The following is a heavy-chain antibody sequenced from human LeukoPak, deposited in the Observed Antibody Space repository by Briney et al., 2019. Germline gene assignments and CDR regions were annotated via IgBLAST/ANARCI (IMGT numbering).Heavy chain of an antibody. D-gene: IGHD4-17*01. V-gene: IGHV3-21*01. Sequence: GGSLRLSCAASGFTFTTYSMNWFRQAPGKGLEWVSSISSSISYIDYADSVKGRFTISRDNAKNSLYLQTNSLRAEDTAVYYCARDRFGDYVFDSWGQGTLVTVSS. CDR3: ARDRFGDYVFDS. J-gene: IGHJ4*02. CDR1: GFTFTTYS. CDR2: ISSSISYI.